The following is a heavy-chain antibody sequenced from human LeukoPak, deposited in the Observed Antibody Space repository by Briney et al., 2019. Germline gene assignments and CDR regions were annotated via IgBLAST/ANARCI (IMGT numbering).Heavy chain of an antibody. CDR1: GFTFSNAW. CDR3: AAFSFDYYGSGSYVRY. D-gene: IGHD3-10*01. J-gene: IGHJ4*02. Sequence: GGSLRLSCAASGFTFSNAWMSWVRQAPGKGLEGVAVIWDGGSNKYYADSVKGRFTISRDNSKNTLYLQMNSLRAEDTAVYYCAAFSFDYYGSGSYVRYWGQGTLVTVSS. CDR2: IWDGGSNK. V-gene: IGHV3-33*08.